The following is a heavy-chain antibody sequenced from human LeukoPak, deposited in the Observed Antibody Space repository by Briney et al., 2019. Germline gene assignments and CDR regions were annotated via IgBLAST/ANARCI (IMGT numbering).Heavy chain of an antibody. CDR1: GGSISSYY. J-gene: IGHJ4*02. CDR2: VSYSGST. Sequence: SETLSLTCTVSGGSISSYYWSWIRQPPGKGLEYIGYVSYSGSTKYNPSLKSRVTISVDTSKNQFSLKLSSVTAADTAVYYCARDSYGSGSYNYWGQGTLVTVSS. CDR3: ARDSYGSGSYNY. D-gene: IGHD3-10*01. V-gene: IGHV4-59*01.